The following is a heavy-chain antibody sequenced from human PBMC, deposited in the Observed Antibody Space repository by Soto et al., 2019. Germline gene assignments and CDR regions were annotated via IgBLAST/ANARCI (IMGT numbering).Heavy chain of an antibody. J-gene: IGHJ4*02. D-gene: IGHD1-26*01. CDR1: GGSVSSGSYY. Sequence: QVQLQESGPGLVKPSETLSLTCTVSGGSVSSGSYYWSWIRQPPGKGLEWIGHIYYSGSTNYNPPLKSRVTIAVDTSKNQFYLKLSSVAAADTAVYYCARAGLGDGSDYWGQGTLVTVSS. CDR2: IYYSGST. V-gene: IGHV4-61*01. CDR3: ARAGLGDGSDY.